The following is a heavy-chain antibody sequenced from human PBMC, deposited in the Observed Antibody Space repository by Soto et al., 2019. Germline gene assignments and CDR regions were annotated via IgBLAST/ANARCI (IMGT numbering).Heavy chain of an antibody. CDR2: IGTAGDT. CDR3: ARVRNDGYCSSTSCYRIYYYGMDV. D-gene: IGHD2-2*02. V-gene: IGHV3-13*01. Sequence: GGSLRLSCAASGFTFSSYDMHWVRQATGKGLEWVSAIGTAGDTYYPGSVKGRFTISRENAKNSLYLQMNSLRAEDTAVYYCARVRNDGYCSSTSCYRIYYYGMDVWGQGTTVTVSS. CDR1: GFTFSSYD. J-gene: IGHJ6*02.